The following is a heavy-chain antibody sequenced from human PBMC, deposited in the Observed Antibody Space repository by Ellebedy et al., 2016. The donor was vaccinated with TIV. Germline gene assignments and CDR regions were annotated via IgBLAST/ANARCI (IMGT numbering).Heavy chain of an antibody. CDR3: AKDKNPHITMVRGVAPYYYYGMDV. CDR1: GFTFSSYW. V-gene: IGHV3-9*01. Sequence: GGSLRLSXAASGFTFSSYWMHWVRQAPGKGLEWVSGISWNSGSIGYADSVKGRFTISRDNAKNSLYLQMNSLRAEDTALFYCAKDKNPHITMVRGVAPYYYYGMDVWGQGTTVTVSS. J-gene: IGHJ6*02. D-gene: IGHD3-10*01. CDR2: ISWNSGSI.